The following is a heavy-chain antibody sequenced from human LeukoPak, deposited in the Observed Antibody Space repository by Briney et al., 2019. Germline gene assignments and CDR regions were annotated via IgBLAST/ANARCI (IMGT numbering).Heavy chain of an antibody. Sequence: GGSLRLSCAASGFTFSSYWMSWVRQAPGKGPEWVANMKQDGSEKYYVDSVKGRFTISRDNAKNSLYLQMNSLRAEDTAVYYCAELGITMIGGVWGKGTTVTISS. CDR2: MKQDGSEK. J-gene: IGHJ6*04. CDR1: GFTFSSYW. CDR3: AELGITMIGGV. D-gene: IGHD3-10*02. V-gene: IGHV3-7*01.